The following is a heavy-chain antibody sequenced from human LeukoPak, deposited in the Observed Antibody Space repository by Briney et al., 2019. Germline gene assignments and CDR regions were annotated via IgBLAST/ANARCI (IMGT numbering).Heavy chain of an antibody. V-gene: IGHV7-4-1*02. J-gene: IGHJ6*02. Sequence: ASVQVSCKASGYTFTSYAMNWVRQAPGQGLEWMGWINTNTGNPTYAQGFTGRFVFSLDTSVSTAYLQISSLKAEDTAVYYCARELLIGTTEVYGMDVWGQGTTVTVSS. CDR3: ARELLIGTTEVYGMDV. CDR1: GYTFTSYA. CDR2: INTNTGNP. D-gene: IGHD1-7*01.